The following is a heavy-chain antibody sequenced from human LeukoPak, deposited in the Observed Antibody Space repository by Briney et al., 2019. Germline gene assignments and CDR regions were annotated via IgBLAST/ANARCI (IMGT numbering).Heavy chain of an antibody. CDR2: ISSSRSTI. V-gene: IGHV3-48*01. CDR3: AGELEDTAMVHGLGYMDV. CDR1: GFTFSSYE. D-gene: IGHD5-18*01. J-gene: IGHJ6*03. Sequence: GGSLRLSCAASGFTFSSYEMNWVRQAPGKGLEWVSYISSSRSTIYYADSVKGRFAISRDNAKNSLYLQMNSLRAEDTALYYCAGELEDTAMVHGLGYMDVWGKGTTVTVSS.